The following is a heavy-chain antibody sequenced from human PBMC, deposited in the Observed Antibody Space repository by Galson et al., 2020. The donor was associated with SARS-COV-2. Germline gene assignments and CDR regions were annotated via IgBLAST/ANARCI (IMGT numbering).Heavy chain of an antibody. V-gene: IGHV1-2*02. J-gene: IGHJ4*02. CDR1: GYTFSGYY. Sequence: ASVKVSCKAAGYTFSGYYLHWVRQAPGQGLEWMGWINPNSGGKNYAQKFQGRVTMTRDTSISTAYMELSSLRSDDTAVYYCARPLPYYDSSGFYYWGQGTLVTVSS. CDR2: INPNSGGK. CDR3: ARPLPYYDSSGFYY. D-gene: IGHD3-22*01.